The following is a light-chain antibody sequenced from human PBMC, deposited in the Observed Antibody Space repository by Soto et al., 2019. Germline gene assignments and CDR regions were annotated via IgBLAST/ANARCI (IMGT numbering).Light chain of an antibody. Sequence: EIVLTQSPATLSLSPGERATLSCRASQSVSSYLAWYQQKPGQAPRLLIYDALNRATGIPARFSGSGSGTDFTLTISSLEPEDFAVYYCQQRSNWPLTFGGGTKMEIK. J-gene: IGKJ4*01. CDR3: QQRSNWPLT. CDR1: QSVSSY. V-gene: IGKV3-11*01. CDR2: DAL.